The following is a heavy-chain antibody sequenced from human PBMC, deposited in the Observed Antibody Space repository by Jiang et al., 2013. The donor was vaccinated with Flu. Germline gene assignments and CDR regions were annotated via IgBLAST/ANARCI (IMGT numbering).Heavy chain of an antibody. Sequence: SQTLSLTCAISGDSVSSNSAAWNWIRQSPSRGLEWLGRTYYRSKWYNDYAVSVKSRITINPDTSKNQFSLQLNSVTPEDTAVYYCARDRGSANWGSTALDYWGQGTLVTVSS. CDR2: TYYRSKWYN. CDR1: GDSVSSNSAA. CDR3: ARDRGSANWGSTALDY. V-gene: IGHV6-1*01. D-gene: IGHD7-27*01. J-gene: IGHJ4*02.